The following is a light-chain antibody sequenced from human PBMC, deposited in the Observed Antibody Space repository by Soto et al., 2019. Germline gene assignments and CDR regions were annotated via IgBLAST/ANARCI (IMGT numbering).Light chain of an antibody. CDR1: QSVSLD. CDR2: DAS. CDR3: QHRHN. V-gene: IGKV3-11*01. J-gene: IGKJ3*01. Sequence: EVVLTQSPATLSLSPVDRATLSCRASQSVSLDFAWYQQKPGQAPRLLSYDASNRATGIPARFSGSGSGTDFALTISGLEPEDCAFYYCQHRHNFGPGTKVDIK.